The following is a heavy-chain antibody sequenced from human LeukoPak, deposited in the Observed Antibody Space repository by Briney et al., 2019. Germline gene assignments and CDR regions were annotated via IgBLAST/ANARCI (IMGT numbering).Heavy chain of an antibody. CDR1: GYTFTSYG. Sequence: ASVKVSCKASGYTFTSYGISWVRQAPGQGLEWMGWISAYNGNTNYAQKLHGRVTMTTDTSTSTAYMELRSLRSDDTAVYYCARLRRQHCTNGVCYTGGNWFDPWGQGTLVTVSS. J-gene: IGHJ5*02. D-gene: IGHD2-8*01. V-gene: IGHV1-18*01. CDR3: ARLRRQHCTNGVCYTGGNWFDP. CDR2: ISAYNGNT.